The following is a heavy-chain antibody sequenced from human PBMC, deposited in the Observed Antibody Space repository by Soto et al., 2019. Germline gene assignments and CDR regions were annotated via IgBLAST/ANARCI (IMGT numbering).Heavy chain of an antibody. CDR3: AKDDSSVVTPLNPDY. J-gene: IGHJ4*02. CDR2: ISGSGGST. D-gene: IGHD2-15*01. V-gene: IGHV3-23*01. CDR1: GFTFSSYA. Sequence: GGSLRLSCAASGFTFSSYAMSWVRQAPGEGLEWVSAISGSGGSTYYADSVKGRFTISRDNSKNTLYLQMNSLRAEDTAVYYCAKDDSSVVTPLNPDYWSQGTLVTLSS.